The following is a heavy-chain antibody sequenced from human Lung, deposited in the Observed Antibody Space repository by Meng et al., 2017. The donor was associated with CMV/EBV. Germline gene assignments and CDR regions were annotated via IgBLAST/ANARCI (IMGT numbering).Heavy chain of an antibody. CDR2: IIPYLDES. CDR1: GGTSNTYT. Sequence: SXXVSXKASGGTSNTYTFNWVRQAPGRGLEWMGGIIPYLDESNYAQTFQGRLTITSDRSTAAFMELTSLRSEDTAVYFCAGRGPYGRVLNVWGQGTGVTVSS. D-gene: IGHD3-10*01. J-gene: IGHJ3*01. V-gene: IGHV1-69*10. CDR3: AGRGPYGRVLNV.